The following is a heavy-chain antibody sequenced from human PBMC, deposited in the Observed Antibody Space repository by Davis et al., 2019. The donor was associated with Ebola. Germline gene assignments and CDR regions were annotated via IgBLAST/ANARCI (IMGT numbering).Heavy chain of an antibody. D-gene: IGHD1-1*01. J-gene: IGHJ3*02. CDR3: AREVLHAFDI. V-gene: IGHV4-34*01. CDR1: GGSFSGYY. Sequence: SKTLSLTCAVYGGSFSGYYWSWIRQPPGKGLEWIGEINHSGSTNYNPSLKSRVTISVDTSKNQFSLKLSSVTAADTAVYYCAREVLHAFDIWGQGTMVTVSS. CDR2: INHSGST.